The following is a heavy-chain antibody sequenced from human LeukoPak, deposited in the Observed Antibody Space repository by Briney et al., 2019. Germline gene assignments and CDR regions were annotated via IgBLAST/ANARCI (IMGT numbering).Heavy chain of an antibody. CDR2: ISSSSYI. CDR1: GFTFSSYS. Sequence: GGSLRLSCAASGFTFSSYSMNRVRQAPGKGLEWVSSISSSSYIYYADSVKGRFTISRDNAKNSLYLQMNSLRAEDTAVYYCARGPPPGDDFWSGYYNPPYWGQGTLVTVSS. CDR3: ARGPPPGDDFWSGYYNPPY. D-gene: IGHD3-3*01. J-gene: IGHJ4*02. V-gene: IGHV3-21*01.